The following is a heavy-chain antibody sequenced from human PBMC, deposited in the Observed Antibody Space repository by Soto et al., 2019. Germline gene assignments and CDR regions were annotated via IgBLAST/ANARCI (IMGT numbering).Heavy chain of an antibody. CDR1: GYPFTNHY. D-gene: IGHD2-21*02. Sequence: ASLQVSCKSSGYPFTNHYVSWVRHAPGQGLEWMGWISVYNGNTNYAQKLQDRVTMTRDTSTGTAYMELRSLRSDDTAVYYCAMTVVTASSLSGMDLSGNGNKVTVAS. J-gene: IGHJ6*03. V-gene: IGHV1-18*01. CDR3: AMTVVTASSLSGMDL. CDR2: ISVYNGNT.